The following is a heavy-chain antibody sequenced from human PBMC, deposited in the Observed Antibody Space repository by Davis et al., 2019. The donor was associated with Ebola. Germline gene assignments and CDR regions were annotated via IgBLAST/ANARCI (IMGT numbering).Heavy chain of an antibody. V-gene: IGHV3-33*01. J-gene: IGHJ6*02. CDR1: GFTFSSYG. Sequence: GGSLRLSCAASGFTFSSYGMHWVRQAPGKGLEWVAVIWYDGSNKYYADSVKGRFTISRDNSKNTLYLQMNSLRAEDTAVYYCAREGVGYYYGSGSYYYYGMDVWGQGTTVTVSS. CDR2: IWYDGSNK. D-gene: IGHD3-10*01. CDR3: AREGVGYYYGSGSYYYYGMDV.